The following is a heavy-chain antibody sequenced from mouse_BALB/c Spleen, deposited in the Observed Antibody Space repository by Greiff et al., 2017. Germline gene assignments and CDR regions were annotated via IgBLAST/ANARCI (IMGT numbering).Heavy chain of an antibody. CDR2: ISYDGSN. CDR1: GYSITSGYY. CDR3: APLGPFAY. V-gene: IGHV3-6*02. Sequence: EVKLEESGPGLVKPSQSLSLTCSVTGYSITSGYYWNWIRQFPGNKLEWMGYISYDGSNNYNPSLKNRISITRDTSKNQFFLKLNSVTTEDTATYYCAPLGPFAYWGQGTLVTVSA. J-gene: IGHJ3*01. D-gene: IGHD4-1*01.